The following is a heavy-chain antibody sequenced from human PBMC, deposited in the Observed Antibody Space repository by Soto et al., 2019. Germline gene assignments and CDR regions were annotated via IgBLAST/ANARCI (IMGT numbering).Heavy chain of an antibody. V-gene: IGHV3-30*18. CDR1: GFTFSSYG. CDR3: WKDRTETPVVYGMDV. J-gene: IGHJ6*02. D-gene: IGHD2-2*01. Sequence: QVQLVESGGGVVQPGRSLRLSCAASGFTFSSYGMHWVRQAPGKGLEWVAVISYDGSNKYYADSVKGRFTISRASSNNTLYLQMNSLRAEDTAVYYCWKDRTETPVVYGMDVWGQGTTVIVS. CDR2: ISYDGSNK.